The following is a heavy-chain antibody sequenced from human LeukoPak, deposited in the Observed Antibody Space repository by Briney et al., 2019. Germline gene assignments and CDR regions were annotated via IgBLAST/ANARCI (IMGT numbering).Heavy chain of an antibody. D-gene: IGHD3-10*01. V-gene: IGHV4-34*01. CDR3: ARGGITMVRGVIIRKHFDY. CDR2: INHSGST. Sequence: SETLSLTCTVSGGSISSYYWSWIRQPPGKGLEWIGEINHSGSTNYNPSLKSRVTISVDTSKNQFSLKLSSVTAADTAVYYCARGGITMVRGVIIRKHFDYWGQGTLVTVSS. CDR1: GGSISSYY. J-gene: IGHJ4*02.